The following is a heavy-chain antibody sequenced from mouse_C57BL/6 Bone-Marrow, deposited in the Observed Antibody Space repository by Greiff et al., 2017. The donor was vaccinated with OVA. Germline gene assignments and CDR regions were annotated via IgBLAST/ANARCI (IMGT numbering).Heavy chain of an antibody. CDR2: IWSDGST. Sequence: VKLVESGPGLVAPSQSLSITCTVSGFSLTSYGLHWVRQPPGKGLEWLVVIWSDGSTTYNSALKSRLSISKDNSKSQVFLKMNSLQTDDTAMYYCARDYYGSSYWYFDVWGTGTTVTVSS. CDR3: ARDYYGSSYWYFDV. CDR1: GFSLTSYG. J-gene: IGHJ1*03. D-gene: IGHD1-1*01. V-gene: IGHV2-6*03.